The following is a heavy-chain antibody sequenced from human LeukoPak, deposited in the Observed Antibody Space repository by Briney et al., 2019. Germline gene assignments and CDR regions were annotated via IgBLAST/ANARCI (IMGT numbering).Heavy chain of an antibody. CDR3: ARDRPYDILTGYPPLGYYYYGTDV. CDR2: INPSGGST. CDR1: GYTFTSYY. Sequence: ASVKVSCKASGYTFTSYYMHWVRQAPGQGLEWMGIINPSGGSTSYAQKFQGRVTMTRDTSTSTVYMELSSLRSEDTAVYYCARDRPYDILTGYPPLGYYYYGTDVWGQGTTVTVSS. D-gene: IGHD3-9*01. J-gene: IGHJ6*02. V-gene: IGHV1-46*01.